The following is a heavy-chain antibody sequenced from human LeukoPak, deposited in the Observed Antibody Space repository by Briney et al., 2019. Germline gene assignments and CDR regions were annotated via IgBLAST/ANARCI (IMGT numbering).Heavy chain of an antibody. D-gene: IGHD3-3*01. Sequence: GGSLRLSCAASGFIFSDHWMHWVRHAPGKGLVWLSRINNDGSSTIYADSVKGRFTFSRDNAENTLFLEMSSLRVEDTAVYYCVRERNNFWSGHHSIFDSWGQGTLVTVSS. CDR3: VRERNNFWSGHHSIFDS. J-gene: IGHJ4*02. CDR2: INNDGSST. V-gene: IGHV3-74*01. CDR1: GFIFSDHW.